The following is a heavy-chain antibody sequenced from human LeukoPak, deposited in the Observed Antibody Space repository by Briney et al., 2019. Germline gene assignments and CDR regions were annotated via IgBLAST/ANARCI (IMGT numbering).Heavy chain of an antibody. CDR2: ISGSGGST. Sequence: ASVKVSCKASGGTFSSYAMSWVRQAPGKGLEWVSAISGSGGSTYYADSVKGRFTISRDNSKNTLYLQMNSLRAEDTAVYYCAKDAGSSSWYGWYFDLWGRGTLVTVSS. J-gene: IGHJ2*01. D-gene: IGHD6-13*01. V-gene: IGHV3-23*01. CDR3: AKDAGSSSWYGWYFDL. CDR1: GGTFSSYA.